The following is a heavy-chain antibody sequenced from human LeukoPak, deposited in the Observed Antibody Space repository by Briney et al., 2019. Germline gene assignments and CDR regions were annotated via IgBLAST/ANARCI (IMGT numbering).Heavy chain of an antibody. V-gene: IGHV1-8*03. D-gene: IGHD3-3*01. Sequence: GASVKVSCKASGYTFTSYDINWVRQATGQGLEWMGWMNPNSGNTGYAQKFQGRVTITRNTSISTAYMELSSLRSEDTAVYYCARGRQYYDFWSGYYCCWFDPWGQGTLVTVSS. CDR1: GYTFTSYD. CDR2: MNPNSGNT. CDR3: ARGRQYYDFWSGYYCCWFDP. J-gene: IGHJ5*02.